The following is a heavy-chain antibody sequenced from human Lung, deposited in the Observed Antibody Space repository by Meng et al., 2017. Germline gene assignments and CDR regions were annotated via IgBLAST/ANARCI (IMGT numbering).Heavy chain of an antibody. CDR3: ATGAAAADH. V-gene: IGHV3-15*01. CDR1: GFSFTDAW. Sequence: EVQLVESGGGLVKPGGSFRLSCVGSGFSFTDAWMSWVRQAPGKGLEWVGRIKSNSDGGTTDYAAPVKGRFTISRDDSKNTLYLQMNSLITEDTAVYFCATGAAAADHWGQGTLVTVSS. J-gene: IGHJ4*02. D-gene: IGHD6-13*01. CDR2: IKSNSDGGTT.